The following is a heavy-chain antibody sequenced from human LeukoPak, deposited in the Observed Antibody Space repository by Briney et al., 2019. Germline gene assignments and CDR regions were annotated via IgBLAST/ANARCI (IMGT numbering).Heavy chain of an antibody. CDR2: INPNSGGT. CDR3: ARAAYQPPPLLFDP. V-gene: IGHV1-2*02. J-gene: IGHJ5*02. D-gene: IGHD2-2*01. Sequence: GASVKVSCKASEYTFTGYYMHWVRQAPGQGLEWMGWINPNSGGTNYAQKFQGRVTMTRDTSISTAYMELSRLRSDDTAVYYCARAAYQPPPLLFDPWGQGTLVTVSS. CDR1: EYTFTGYY.